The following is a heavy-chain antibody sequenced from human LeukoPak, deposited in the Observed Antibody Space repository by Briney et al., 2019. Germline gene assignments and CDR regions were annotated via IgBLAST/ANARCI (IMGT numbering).Heavy chain of an antibody. Sequence: KTLTLTCAASGCTFSSYGMHWVRQPPGKGLEWVAVIRFDGNNNYYADPVKRRFPISRDNFKITIYMQKNSLRPEDTAVSDSARANSAEVTTVTTSSFAYWGQGTLVTVSA. CDR3: ARANSAEVTTVTTSSFAY. J-gene: IGHJ4*02. D-gene: IGHD4-17*01. V-gene: IGHV3-33*08. CDR1: GCTFSSYG. CDR2: IRFDGNNN.